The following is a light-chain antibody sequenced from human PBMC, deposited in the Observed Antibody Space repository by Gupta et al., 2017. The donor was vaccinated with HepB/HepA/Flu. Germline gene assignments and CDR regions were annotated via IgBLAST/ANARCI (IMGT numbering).Light chain of an antibody. Sequence: QSVLTQSPSASGTPGQRVTISCSGSSSNIGSNTVNWYQQPPGTAPKLLIYSDNQRPSGVPDRFSGSKSGNSASLAISGLQSEDEADYYCAAWDDSMNGKVFGGGTKLTVL. J-gene: IGLJ3*02. CDR1: SSNIGSNT. CDR2: SDN. V-gene: IGLV1-44*01. CDR3: AAWDDSMNGKV.